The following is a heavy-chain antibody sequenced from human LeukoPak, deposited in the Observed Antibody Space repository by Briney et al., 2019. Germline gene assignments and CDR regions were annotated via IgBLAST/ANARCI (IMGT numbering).Heavy chain of an antibody. V-gene: IGHV1-69*05. D-gene: IGHD4-17*01. Sequence: ASVKVSCKASGGTFSSYSISRVRQAPGQGPEWMGGSIPIFGTANYAQKFQGRVTITTDESTSTAYMELSSLRSEDTAVYYCARDIGGSDYGDSRDAFDIWGQGTMVFVSS. CDR2: SIPIFGTA. CDR3: ARDIGGSDYGDSRDAFDI. J-gene: IGHJ3*02. CDR1: GGTFSSYS.